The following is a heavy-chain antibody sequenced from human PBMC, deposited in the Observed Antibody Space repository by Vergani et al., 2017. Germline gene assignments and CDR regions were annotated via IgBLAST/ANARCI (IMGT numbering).Heavy chain of an antibody. V-gene: IGHV4-39*01. D-gene: IGHD6-19*01. J-gene: IGHJ5*02. Sequence: QLQLQESGPGLVKPSATLSLTCSVSGASIRSSNYYWGWIRQPPVKGLEWIASIYYSGSTYYNPSLKSRVTISVDTSKNQFSLKLSSVTAADTAVYFCARHSTVEWLVKLGGIDPWGQGILVTVSS. CDR3: ARHSTVEWLVKLGGIDP. CDR2: IYYSGST. CDR1: GASIRSSNYY.